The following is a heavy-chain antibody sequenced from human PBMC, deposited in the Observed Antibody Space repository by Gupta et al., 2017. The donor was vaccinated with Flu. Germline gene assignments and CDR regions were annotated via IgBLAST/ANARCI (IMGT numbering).Heavy chain of an antibody. CDR2: IYYSGST. J-gene: IGHJ5*02. CDR1: GGSISSYY. CDR3: ARATYYYDSSGYPNWFDP. D-gene: IGHD3-22*01. V-gene: IGHV4-59*01. Sequence: QVQLQESGPGLAKPSETLSLTCTVSGGSISSYYWSWIRQPPGKGLEWIGYIYYSGSTNYNPSLKSRVTISVDTSKNQFSLKLSSVTAADTAVYYCARATYYYDSSGYPNWFDPWGQGTLVTVSS.